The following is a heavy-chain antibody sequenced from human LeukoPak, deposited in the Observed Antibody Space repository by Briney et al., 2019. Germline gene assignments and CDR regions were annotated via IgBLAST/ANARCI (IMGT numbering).Heavy chain of an antibody. J-gene: IGHJ4*02. Sequence: ASVKVSCKASGCTFTNNYLHWVRQAPGQGLEWMGMIYPRDGSTSYAQNFQGRVTVTRDTSTTTVRMELRGLRSEDTAVYYCARDQEGFDYWGQGTVVTVSS. CDR2: IYPRDGST. CDR1: GCTFTNNY. CDR3: ARDQEGFDY. V-gene: IGHV1-46*01.